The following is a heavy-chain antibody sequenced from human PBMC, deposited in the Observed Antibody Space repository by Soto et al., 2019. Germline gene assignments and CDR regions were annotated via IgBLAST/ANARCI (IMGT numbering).Heavy chain of an antibody. J-gene: IGHJ6*02. V-gene: IGHV3-23*01. CDR1: GFTFSTYA. Sequence: EVQLLESGGGLVQPGGSLRLSCAASGFTFSTYAITWVRQAPGKGLEWVSSISGGGGSTYYADSVKGRFTISRDKSRNSLYLQMNSLRVEDTAVYYCAKDYIVLVSPAPNTPHAGMDVWGQGTAFTVS. D-gene: IGHD2-2*01. CDR3: AKDYIVLVSPAPNTPHAGMDV. CDR2: ISGGGGST.